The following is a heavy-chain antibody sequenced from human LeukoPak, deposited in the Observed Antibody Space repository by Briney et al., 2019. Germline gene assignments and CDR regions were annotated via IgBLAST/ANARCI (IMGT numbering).Heavy chain of an antibody. V-gene: IGHV3-23*01. J-gene: IGHJ4*02. CDR2: IDGPTFRT. Sequence: GESLRLSCAASGFTFSNYAMHWVRQAPGKGLEWVSAIDGPTFRTHYADSVMGRFTISRDNSKNTLYLQMNRLRPEDTAVYYCARGTVTAPDYWGQGTLVTVSS. D-gene: IGHD2-21*02. CDR1: GFTFSNYA. CDR3: ARGTVTAPDY.